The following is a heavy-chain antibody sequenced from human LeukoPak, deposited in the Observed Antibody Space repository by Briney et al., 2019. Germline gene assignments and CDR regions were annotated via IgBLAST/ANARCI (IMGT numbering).Heavy chain of an antibody. CDR1: GYTFTSYG. Sequence: GASVKVSCKASGYTFTSYGISWVRQAPGQGLEWMGWINPNSGGTNYAQKFQGRVTMTRDTSISTAYMELSRLRSDDTAVYYCAVGSSTYYDFWSGYSHTFDYWGQGTLVTVSS. V-gene: IGHV1-2*02. J-gene: IGHJ4*02. D-gene: IGHD3-3*01. CDR3: AVGSSTYYDFWSGYSHTFDY. CDR2: INPNSGGT.